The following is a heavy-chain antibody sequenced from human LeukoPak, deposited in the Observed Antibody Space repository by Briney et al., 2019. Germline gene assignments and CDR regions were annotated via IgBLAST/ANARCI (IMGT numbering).Heavy chain of an antibody. CDR1: GYTFTSYG. CDR2: ISAYNGDT. Sequence: ASVKVSCKASGYTFTSYGISWVRQAPGQGLEWMGWISAYNGDTNYAQKLQGRVTMTTDTSTSTAYMELRSLRSDDTAVYYCARAVSSGWSYYYYMDVWGKGITVTVSS. CDR3: ARAVSSGWSYYYYMDV. V-gene: IGHV1-18*01. J-gene: IGHJ6*03. D-gene: IGHD6-19*01.